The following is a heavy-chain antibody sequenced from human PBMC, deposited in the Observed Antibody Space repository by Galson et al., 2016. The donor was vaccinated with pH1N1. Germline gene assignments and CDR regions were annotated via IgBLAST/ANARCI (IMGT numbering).Heavy chain of an antibody. CDR3: ARDLMGGTYAADY. CDR1: GYTFNRYG. J-gene: IGHJ4*02. D-gene: IGHD1-26*01. CDR2: ISPGSTKT. V-gene: IGHV1-3*01. Sequence: SVKVSCKASGYTFNRYGMHWVRQAPGQCLEWMGWISPGSTKTKYSEKFRGRVTITRDSSATTGYMELSSLTFEDTAVYYCARDLMGGTYAADYWGQGTQVTVS.